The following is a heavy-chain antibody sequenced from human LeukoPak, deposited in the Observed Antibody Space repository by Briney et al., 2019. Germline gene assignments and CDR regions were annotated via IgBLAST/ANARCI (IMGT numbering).Heavy chain of an antibody. D-gene: IGHD6-19*01. Sequence: PSETLSLTCTVSGGSISSYYWSWIRQPPGKGLEWIGYIYYSGSTNYNPSLKSRVTISVDTSKNQFSLELSSVTAADTAVYYCARRSSSGWSLDYWGQGTLVTVSS. V-gene: IGHV4-59*08. J-gene: IGHJ4*02. CDR2: IYYSGST. CDR3: ARRSSSGWSLDY. CDR1: GGSISSYY.